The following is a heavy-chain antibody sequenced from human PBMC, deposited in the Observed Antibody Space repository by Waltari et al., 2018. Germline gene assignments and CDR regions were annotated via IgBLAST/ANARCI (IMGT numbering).Heavy chain of an antibody. V-gene: IGHV1-3*04. Sequence: QVQLVQSGAEVKKPGASAKLSCKASGYTFTSYAMHWVRQAPGQGLEWLGCIGIGDVKTASSPKVQGRLAITSDSSTTTVYVELSSLCFEDSAMCDCAGGYGATYHDYWGQGALVTVSS. CDR2: IGIGDVKT. CDR1: GYTFTSYA. J-gene: IGHJ4*02. CDR3: AGGYGATYHDY. D-gene: IGHD2-15*01.